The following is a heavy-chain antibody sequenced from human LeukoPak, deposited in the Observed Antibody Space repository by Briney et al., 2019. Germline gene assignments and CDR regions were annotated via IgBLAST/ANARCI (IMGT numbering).Heavy chain of an antibody. D-gene: IGHD5-18*01. CDR1: GFTFSHYT. J-gene: IGHJ4*02. V-gene: IGHV3-74*01. Sequence: GGSLRLSCAASGFTFSHYTMNWVRQTPGKGLVWVSRISDDGSSTSYADSVKGRFTISRANAKNTLYLQMNSLRAEDTAVYYCARINREPGYSSDYWGQGTLVTVSS. CDR3: ARINREPGYSSDY. CDR2: ISDDGSST.